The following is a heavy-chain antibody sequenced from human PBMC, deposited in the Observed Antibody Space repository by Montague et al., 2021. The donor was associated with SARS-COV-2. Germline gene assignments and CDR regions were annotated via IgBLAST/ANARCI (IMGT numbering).Heavy chain of an antibody. D-gene: IGHD2-15*01. CDR2: TGGT. CDR3: AKYGKSVVVADACGYYDY. Sequence: TGGTSYNPSLKSRVTISVETSWNHFSLNLNSVTATDTAVYYGAKYGKSVVVADACGYYDYWGKGILVTVSS. J-gene: IGHJ4*02. V-gene: IGHV4-59*01.